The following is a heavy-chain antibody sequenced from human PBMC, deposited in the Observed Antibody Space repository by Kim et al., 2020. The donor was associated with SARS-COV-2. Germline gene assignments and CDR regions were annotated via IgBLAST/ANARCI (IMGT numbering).Heavy chain of an antibody. D-gene: IGHD5-18*01. CDR2: IDSSDSYT. J-gene: IGHJ6*02. CDR3: ASLGYSYAPHYGMDV. CDR1: GYSFTSYW. V-gene: IGHV5-10-1*01. Sequence: GESLKISCKGSGYSFTSYWISWVRQMPGKGLEWMGRIDSSDSYTNYSPSFQGHVTISADKSISTAYLQWSSLKASDTAMYYCASLGYSYAPHYGMDVWGQGTTVTVSS.